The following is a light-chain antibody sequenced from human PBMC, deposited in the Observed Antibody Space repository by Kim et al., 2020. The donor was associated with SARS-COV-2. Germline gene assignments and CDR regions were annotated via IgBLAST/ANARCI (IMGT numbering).Light chain of an antibody. V-gene: IGKV3-20*01. CDR1: QSVSSWH. CDR2: GAS. J-gene: IGKJ4*01. CDR3: QQYGSSIPLT. Sequence: EIVLTQSPGTLSLSPGERATLSCRASQSVSSWHLAWYQQKPGQAPRLLIYGASSRATGIPDRFSGSGSGTDFTLTISRLEPEDFAVYYCQQYGSSIPLTFGGGTKVDIK.